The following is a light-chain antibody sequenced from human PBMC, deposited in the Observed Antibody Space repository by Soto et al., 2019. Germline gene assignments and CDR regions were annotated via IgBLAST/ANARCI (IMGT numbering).Light chain of an antibody. CDR3: QSYDNINPWV. J-gene: IGLJ3*02. CDR1: SGSIASYY. V-gene: IGLV6-57*04. Sequence: NFMLTQPHSVSESPGKTVTISFTRSSGSIASYYVQWYQQRPGSAPTTVIYEDNKRPSVVPDRFSGSIDSSSNSASLTISGLKTEDEADYYCQSYDNINPWVFGGGTKVTVL. CDR2: EDN.